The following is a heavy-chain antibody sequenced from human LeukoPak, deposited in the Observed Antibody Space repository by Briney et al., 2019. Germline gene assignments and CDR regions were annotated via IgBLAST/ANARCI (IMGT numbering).Heavy chain of an antibody. CDR2: ISSSSSHI. J-gene: IGHJ5*02. CDR3: ARGIRPGGERKYNWNDWWFDP. V-gene: IGHV3-21*01. CDR1: GFTFSSYS. Sequence: PGGSLRLSCAASGFTFSSYSMNWVRQAPGKGLEWVSYISSSSSHIYYADSVKGRFTISRDNAKNSLYLQMNSLRAEDTAVYYCARGIRPGGERKYNWNDWWFDPWGQGTLVTVSS. D-gene: IGHD1-1*01.